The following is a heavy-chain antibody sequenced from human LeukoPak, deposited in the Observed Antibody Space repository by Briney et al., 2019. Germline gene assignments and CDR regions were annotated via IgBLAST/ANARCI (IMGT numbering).Heavy chain of an antibody. CDR1: GFTFSSYG. J-gene: IGHJ4*02. Sequence: GGSLGLSCAASGFTFSSYGMSWVRQAPGKGLEWVSAISGSGGSTYYADSVKGRFTISRDNSKNTLYLQMNSLRAEDTAVYYCAKVEWRSLWYDYWGQGTLVTVSS. V-gene: IGHV3-23*01. CDR2: ISGSGGST. CDR3: AKVEWRSLWYDY. D-gene: IGHD3-3*01.